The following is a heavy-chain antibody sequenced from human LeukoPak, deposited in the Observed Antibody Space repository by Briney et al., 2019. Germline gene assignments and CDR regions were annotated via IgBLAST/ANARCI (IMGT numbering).Heavy chain of an antibody. D-gene: IGHD3-22*01. V-gene: IGHV1-18*01. CDR2: ISAYNGNT. CDR1: GYTFTSYG. Sequence: EASVKVSCKASGYTFTSYGISWVRQAPGQGLEWMGWISAYNGNTNYAQKFQGRVTITADESTSTAYMELSSLRSEDTAVYYCARVSVWDYYDSSGPRSVGYWGQGTLVTVSS. J-gene: IGHJ4*02. CDR3: ARVSVWDYYDSSGPRSVGY.